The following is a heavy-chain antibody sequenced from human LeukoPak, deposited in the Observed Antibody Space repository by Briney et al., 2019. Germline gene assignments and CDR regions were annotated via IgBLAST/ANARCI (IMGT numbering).Heavy chain of an antibody. V-gene: IGHV3-30*02. CDR1: GFTFSSYG. D-gene: IGHD2-2*01. CDR3: ARVDCSSTSCYYYYMDV. CDR2: IRYDGSNK. Sequence: GGSLRLSCAASGFTFSSYGMHWVRQAPGKGLEWVAFIRYDGSNKYYADSVKGRFTISRDNSKNTLYLQMNSLRAEDTAVYYCARVDCSSTSCYYYYMDVWGKGTTVTVSS. J-gene: IGHJ6*03.